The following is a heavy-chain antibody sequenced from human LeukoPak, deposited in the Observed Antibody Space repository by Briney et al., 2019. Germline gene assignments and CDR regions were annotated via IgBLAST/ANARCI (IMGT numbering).Heavy chain of an antibody. Sequence: GGSLRLSCAASGFTFSDYYMDWVRQAPGKGLEWVSAISGSGSGGNTFYADSVKGRFTVSRDNSKKTLYLQMDSLSAEDTAVYYCAKYCTSSSCYAGSFYGMDVWGQGTTVTVSS. V-gene: IGHV3-23*01. CDR3: AKYCTSSSCYAGSFYGMDV. CDR2: ISGSGSGGNT. J-gene: IGHJ6*02. CDR1: GFTFSDYY. D-gene: IGHD2-2*01.